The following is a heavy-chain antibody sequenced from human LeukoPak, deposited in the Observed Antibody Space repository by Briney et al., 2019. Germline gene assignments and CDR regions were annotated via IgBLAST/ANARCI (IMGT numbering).Heavy chain of an antibody. CDR2: INSYNGNT. Sequence: ASVKVSCKASGYTFTSYGISWVRQAPGQGLEWMGWINSYNGNTNYAQKLQGRVTMTTDTSTSTAYMEVRSLRSDDTAVFYCARGQNDYYDSSGYPTQANDAFDIWGQGTMVTVSS. CDR3: ARGQNDYYDSSGYPTQANDAFDI. D-gene: IGHD3-22*01. V-gene: IGHV1-18*01. CDR1: GYTFTSYG. J-gene: IGHJ3*02.